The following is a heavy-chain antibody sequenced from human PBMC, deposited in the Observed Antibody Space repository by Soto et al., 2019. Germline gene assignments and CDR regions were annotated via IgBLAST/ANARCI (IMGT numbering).Heavy chain of an antibody. CDR2: IYYSGST. CDR1: GGSISSGGYY. Sequence: NLSLTCTVSGGSISSGGYYWSWIRQHPGKGLEWIGYIYYSGSTYFNPSLKSRVTISVDTSKNQFSLKLSSVTAADTAVYYCAREWKATSPGYFYYWGQGSLVTV. V-gene: IGHV4-31*03. J-gene: IGHJ4*02. CDR3: AREWKATSPGYFYY. D-gene: IGHD5-12*01.